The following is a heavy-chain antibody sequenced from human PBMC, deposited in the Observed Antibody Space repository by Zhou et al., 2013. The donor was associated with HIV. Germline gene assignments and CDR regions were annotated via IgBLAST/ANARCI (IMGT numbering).Heavy chain of an antibody. D-gene: IGHD6-25*01. V-gene: IGHV1-18*01. CDR3: ARALSARWGGGGFFYMDV. CDR2: ISSYRGHT. CDR1: GYTLTGFG. J-gene: IGHJ6*03. Sequence: QVQLVQSGAEVKRPGASVKVSCKASGYTLTGFGISWVRQAPGQGLEWVGWISSYRGHTNYAQKLQGRVSVTTDTATNTAYMELRNLRSDDTAVYFCARALSARWGGGGFFYMDVWGKGTTVTVSS.